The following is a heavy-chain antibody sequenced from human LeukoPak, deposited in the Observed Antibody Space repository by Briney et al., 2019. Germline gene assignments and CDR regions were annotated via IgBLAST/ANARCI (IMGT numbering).Heavy chain of an antibody. D-gene: IGHD3-22*01. CDR1: GFTFSSYS. CDR2: ISSSSSYI. Sequence: GGSLRLSCAASGFTFSSYSMSWVRQAPGKGLEWVSSISSSSSYIYYADSVKGRFTISRDNAKNSLYLQMNSLRAEDTAVSYCARGGGYYYDSSGYYVDYWGQGTLVTVSS. V-gene: IGHV3-21*01. CDR3: ARGGGYYYDSSGYYVDY. J-gene: IGHJ4*02.